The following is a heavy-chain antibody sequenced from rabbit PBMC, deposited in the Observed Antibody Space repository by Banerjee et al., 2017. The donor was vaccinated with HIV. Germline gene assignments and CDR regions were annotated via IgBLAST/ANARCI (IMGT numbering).Heavy chain of an antibody. Sequence: QSLEESGGDLVKPGASLTLTCTASEFTISGNYYMSWVRQAPGKGLEWIGYIDPVFGSTYYASWVNGRFTISSHNAQNTLYLQLNSLTAADTATYFCARDLAGVVGWNFGLWGPGTLVTVS. V-gene: IGHV1S40*01. CDR3: ARDLAGVVGWNFGL. D-gene: IGHD4-1*01. J-gene: IGHJ4*01. CDR2: IDPVFGST. CDR1: EFTISGNYY.